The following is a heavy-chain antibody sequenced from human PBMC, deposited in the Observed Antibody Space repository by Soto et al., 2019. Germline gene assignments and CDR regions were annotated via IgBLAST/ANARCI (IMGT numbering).Heavy chain of an antibody. Sequence: EVQLVESGGGLVQPGGSLRLSCEASGFTFRNYDIHWVRQGTGKGLEWVSGISAAGDPDYADSVEGRFTIPRENPQSTFFPQMNSLRVGDTAVYYRARTDRDFYGLDVWGPGTTVIVSS. CDR3: ARTDRDFYGLDV. V-gene: IGHV3-13*05. CDR1: GFTFRNYD. J-gene: IGHJ6*02. CDR2: ISAAGDP.